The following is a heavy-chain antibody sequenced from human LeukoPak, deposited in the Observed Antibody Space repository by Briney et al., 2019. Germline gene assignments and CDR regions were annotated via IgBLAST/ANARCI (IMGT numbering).Heavy chain of an antibody. V-gene: IGHV3-66*01. CDR2: IYSGGST. CDR1: GFTFSSYS. Sequence: RSLRLSCAASGFTFSSYSMNWVRQAPGKGLEWVSVIYSGGSTYYADSVKGRFTISRDNSKNTLYLQMNSLRAEDTAVYYCARDIGRSGWFSMDVWGKGTTVTISS. CDR3: ARDIGRSGWFSMDV. J-gene: IGHJ6*04. D-gene: IGHD6-19*01.